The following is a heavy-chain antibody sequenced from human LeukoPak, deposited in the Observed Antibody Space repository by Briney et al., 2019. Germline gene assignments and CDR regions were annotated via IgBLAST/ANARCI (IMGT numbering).Heavy chain of an antibody. J-gene: IGHJ4*02. CDR3: VSFYEAY. Sequence: GSLRLSCAASGNYWMHWVRQAPGKGLVWVSHINGDGSWTSYADSVKGRFTISKDNAKNTVYLQMNNLRAEDTAVYYCVSFYEAYWGRGTLVTVSS. CDR2: INGDGSWT. CDR1: GNYW. V-gene: IGHV3-74*01. D-gene: IGHD2/OR15-2a*01.